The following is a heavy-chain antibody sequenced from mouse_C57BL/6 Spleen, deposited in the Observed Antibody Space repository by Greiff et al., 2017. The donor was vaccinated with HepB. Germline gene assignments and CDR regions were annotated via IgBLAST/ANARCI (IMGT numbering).Heavy chain of an antibody. J-gene: IGHJ4*01. CDR1: GYTFTSYG. CDR2: IYPRSGNT. CDR3: ARPYGSSSYYYAMDY. D-gene: IGHD1-1*01. V-gene: IGHV1-81*01. Sequence: VQLQQSGAELARPGASVKLSCKASGYTFTSYGISWVKQRPGQGLEWIGEIYPRSGNTYYNEKFKGKATLTADKSSSTAYMELRSLTSEDSAVYFCARPYGSSSYYYAMDYWGQGTSVTVSS.